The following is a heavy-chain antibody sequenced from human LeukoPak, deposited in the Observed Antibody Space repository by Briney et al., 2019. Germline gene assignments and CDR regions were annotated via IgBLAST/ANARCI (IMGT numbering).Heavy chain of an antibody. V-gene: IGHV3-21*01. CDR3: AREGDYSIYFDY. D-gene: IGHD4-11*01. J-gene: IGHJ4*02. CDR1: GFTFSSYW. Sequence: GGSLRLSCAASGFTFSSYWMNWARQAPGKGLEWVSSISSSSSYIYYADSVKGRFTISRDNAKNSLYLQMNSLRAEDTAVYYCAREGDYSIYFDYWGQGTLVTVSS. CDR2: ISSSSSYI.